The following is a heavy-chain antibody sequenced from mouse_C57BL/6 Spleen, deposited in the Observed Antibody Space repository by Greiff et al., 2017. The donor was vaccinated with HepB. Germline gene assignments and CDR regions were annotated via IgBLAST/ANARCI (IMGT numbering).Heavy chain of an antibody. V-gene: IGHV1-64*01. J-gene: IGHJ4*01. CDR2: IHPNSGST. Sequence: QVQLQQPGAELVKPGASVKLSCKASGYTFTSYWMHWVKQRPGQGLEWIGMIHPNSGSTNYNEKFKSKATLTVDKSSSTAYMQLSSLTSEDSAVYYCAAMVTTGTYAMDYWGQGTSVIVSS. D-gene: IGHD2-2*01. CDR1: GYTFTSYW. CDR3: AAMVTTGTYAMDY.